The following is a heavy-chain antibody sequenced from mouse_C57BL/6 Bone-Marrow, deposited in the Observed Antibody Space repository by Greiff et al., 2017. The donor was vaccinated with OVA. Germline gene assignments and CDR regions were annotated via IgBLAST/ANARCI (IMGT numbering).Heavy chain of an antibody. V-gene: IGHV14-4*01. CDR3: TTLGNYYAMDY. CDR2: IDPENGDT. J-gene: IGHJ4*01. CDR1: GFNIKDDY. Sequence: VQLQQSGAELVRPGASVKLSCTASGFNIKDDYMHWVKQRPEQGLEWIGWIDPENGDTEYDSKFQGKATLTADTSSNTAYLQLSSRTSEDAAVYYFTTLGNYYAMDYWGQGTSVTVSS.